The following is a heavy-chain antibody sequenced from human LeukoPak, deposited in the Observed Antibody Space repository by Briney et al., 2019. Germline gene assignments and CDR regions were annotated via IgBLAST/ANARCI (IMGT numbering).Heavy chain of an antibody. V-gene: IGHV3-48*01. CDR2: ISSSSSTI. Sequence: PGGSLRLSCAASGFTFSSYSMNWVRQAPGKGLEWVSYISSSSSTIYYADSVKGRFTISRDNAKNPLYLQMNSLRPEDTAVYYCALMTRENPLLYFPYFDYWGQGTLVTVSS. D-gene: IGHD2-2*02. CDR1: GFTFSSYS. J-gene: IGHJ4*02. CDR3: ALMTRENPLLYFPYFDY.